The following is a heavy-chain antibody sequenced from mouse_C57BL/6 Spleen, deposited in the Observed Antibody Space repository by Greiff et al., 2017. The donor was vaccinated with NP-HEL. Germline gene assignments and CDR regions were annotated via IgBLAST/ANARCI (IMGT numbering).Heavy chain of an antibody. CDR3: ARKRYGGNYVEVAMDY. CDR2: ISDGGSYT. CDR1: GFTFSSYA. V-gene: IGHV5-4*01. Sequence: VQLKESGGGLVKPGGSLKLSCAASGFTFSSYAMSWVRQTPEKRLEWVATISDGGSYTYYPDNVKGRFTISRDNAKNNLYLQMSHLKSEDTAMYYCARKRYGGNYVEVAMDYWGQGTSVTVSS. J-gene: IGHJ4*01. D-gene: IGHD1-1*02.